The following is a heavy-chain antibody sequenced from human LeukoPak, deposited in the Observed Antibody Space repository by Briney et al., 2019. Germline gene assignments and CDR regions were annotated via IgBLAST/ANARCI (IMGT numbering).Heavy chain of an antibody. J-gene: IGHJ3*02. CDR3: AREDTATGAFDI. V-gene: IGHV1-8*01. D-gene: IGHD5-18*01. Sequence: ASVKVSCKASGYTFTSYDINWVRQATGQGLEWMGWMNPNSGNTGYAQKFQGRVTMTRNTSISTAYMELSSLRSEDTAVYYCAREDTATGAFDIWGQGTMVIVSS. CDR1: GYTFTSYD. CDR2: MNPNSGNT.